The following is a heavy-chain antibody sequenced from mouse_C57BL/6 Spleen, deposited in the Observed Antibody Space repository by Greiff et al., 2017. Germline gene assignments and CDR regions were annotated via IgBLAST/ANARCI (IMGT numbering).Heavy chain of an antibody. CDR2: IDPSDSAT. CDR3: ARYDYDGRLWFAY. D-gene: IGHD2-4*01. CDR1: GYTFTSYW. Sequence: QVQLQQPGAELVRPGSSVKLSCKASGYTFTSYWMHWVKQRPIQGLEWIGNIDPSDSATHYNQKFKDKATLTVDKSSSTAYMQLSSLTSEDSAVYYCARYDYDGRLWFAYWGQGTLVTVSA. V-gene: IGHV1-52*01. J-gene: IGHJ3*01.